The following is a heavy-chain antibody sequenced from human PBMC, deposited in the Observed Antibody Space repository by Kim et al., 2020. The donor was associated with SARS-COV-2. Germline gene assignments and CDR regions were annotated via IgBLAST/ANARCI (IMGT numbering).Heavy chain of an antibody. CDR3: ARPRSDSSIWYHEFDC. J-gene: IGHJ4*02. CDR1: GYTFTSYL. CDR2: INAGNGNT. Sequence: ASVKVSCKASGYTFTSYLMQWVRQAPGQRLEWMGWINAGNGNTKYSQKFQGRVTISRDTSASTAYMELSSLRSKDTAVYYCARPRSDSSIWYHEFDCWVQ. D-gene: IGHD6-13*01. V-gene: IGHV1-3*01.